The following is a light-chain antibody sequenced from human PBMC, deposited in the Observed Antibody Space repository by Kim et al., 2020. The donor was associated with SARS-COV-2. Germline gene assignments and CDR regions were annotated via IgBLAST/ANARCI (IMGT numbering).Light chain of an antibody. CDR1: TGAVTSGYS. J-gene: IGLJ2*01. CDR2: STS. V-gene: IGLV7-43*01. Sequence: PGVTVTLTCASSTGAVTSGYSPNWFQQKPGQPPRALIYSTSSKHAWTPARFSGSLLGGKAALTLSGVQPEDEAEYYCLLYYGVAPIFGGGTQLTVL. CDR3: LLYYGVAPI.